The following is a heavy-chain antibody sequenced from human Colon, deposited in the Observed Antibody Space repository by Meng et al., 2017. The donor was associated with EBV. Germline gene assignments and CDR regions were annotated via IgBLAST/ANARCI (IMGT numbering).Heavy chain of an antibody. V-gene: IGHV4-30-4*01. CDR1: GGSMSSGNYY. CDR2: IHHSGSA. D-gene: IGHD2-21*01. J-gene: IGHJ4*02. CDR3: ASFDHIPRRNYFDY. Sequence: LQESGPGLVEPSQTLSLTCTVSGGSMSSGNYYWSWIRQPPGKGLEWIGYIHHSGSAYYNPSLKSRVSISVDTSKSQFSLNLNSMTAADTAVYYCASFDHIPRRNYFDYWGQGTLVTVSS.